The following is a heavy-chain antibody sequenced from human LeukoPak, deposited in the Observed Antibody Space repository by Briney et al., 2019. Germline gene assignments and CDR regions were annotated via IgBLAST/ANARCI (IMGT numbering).Heavy chain of an antibody. Sequence: GGSLRLSCAASGFTFSSYGMHWVRQAPGKGLDWVAFIRYDEKNYYADSVKGRFTISRDNSKNTLYLQMNSLRAEDTAVYYCAKSSGVYDFWSGSPFDYWGQGTLVTVSS. CDR2: IRYDEKN. D-gene: IGHD3-3*01. CDR3: AKSSGVYDFWSGSPFDY. CDR1: GFTFSSYG. V-gene: IGHV3-30*02. J-gene: IGHJ4*02.